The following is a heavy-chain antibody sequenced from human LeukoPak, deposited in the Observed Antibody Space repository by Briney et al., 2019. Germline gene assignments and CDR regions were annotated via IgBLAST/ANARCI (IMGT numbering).Heavy chain of an antibody. CDR1: GGSISNTNW. Sequence: PSGTLSLTCGVSGGSISNTNWWSWVRQPPGQGLEWIGEISLTGLTHYNPCLESRVTVSLDKSKNQLPLNLTSVTAADTAVYYCSRENGAFSPFGYWGQGTLVTVLS. V-gene: IGHV4-4*02. D-gene: IGHD2-8*01. J-gene: IGHJ4*02. CDR3: SRENGAFSPFGY. CDR2: ISLTGLT.